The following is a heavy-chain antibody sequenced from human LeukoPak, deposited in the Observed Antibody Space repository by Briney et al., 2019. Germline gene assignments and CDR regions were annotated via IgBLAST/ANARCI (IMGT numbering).Heavy chain of an antibody. Sequence: GRSLRLSCAASGFTFDDYAMHWVRQAPGKGLEWVSGISWNSGSIGYADSVKGRFTISRDNAKNSLYLQMNSLRAEDTALYYCAKDKKAYGEPAYYFDYWGQGTLVTVSS. CDR1: GFTFDDYA. CDR2: ISWNSGSI. CDR3: AKDKKAYGEPAYYFDY. J-gene: IGHJ4*02. D-gene: IGHD1-14*01. V-gene: IGHV3-9*01.